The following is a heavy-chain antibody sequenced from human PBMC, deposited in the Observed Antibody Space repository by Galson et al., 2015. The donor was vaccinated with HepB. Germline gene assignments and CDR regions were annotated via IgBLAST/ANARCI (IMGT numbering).Heavy chain of an antibody. Sequence: SLRLSCAASGFTFNNYAMSWVRQAPGKGLGWVSGISGSGDSTFYADSVKGRFTISRDNSKNTLYLQMNSLRVEDTAVYYCAKYIEDSSGYYFDYWGQGTLVTVSS. CDR1: GFTFNNYA. D-gene: IGHD3-22*01. CDR3: AKYIEDSSGYYFDY. CDR2: ISGSGDST. J-gene: IGHJ4*02. V-gene: IGHV3-23*01.